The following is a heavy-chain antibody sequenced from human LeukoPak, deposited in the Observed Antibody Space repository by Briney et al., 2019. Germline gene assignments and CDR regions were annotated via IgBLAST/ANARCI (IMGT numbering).Heavy chain of an antibody. CDR1: GFTFSIYS. J-gene: IGHJ5*02. CDR2: ISGSSSTI. V-gene: IGHV3-48*04. CDR3: ARADSTLSARRVNWFDP. D-gene: IGHD2-2*01. Sequence: LTGGSLRLSCAASGFTFSIYSMTWVRQAPGKGLEWVSYISGSSSTIYYADSVKGRFTISRDNADNSLYPQMNSLRAEDTAVYYCARADSTLSARRVNWFDPWGQGTLVTVSS.